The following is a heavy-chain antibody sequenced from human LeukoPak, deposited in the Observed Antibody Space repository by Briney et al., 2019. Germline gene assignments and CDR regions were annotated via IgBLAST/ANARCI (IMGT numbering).Heavy chain of an antibody. V-gene: IGHV1-18*01. J-gene: IGHJ4*02. D-gene: IGHD6-6*01. CDR2: ISAYNGNT. CDR1: GYTFASYG. Sequence: GASVKVSCKASGYTFASYGISCVRQAPAQGLEWMGWISAYNGNTNYAQKLQGRVTMTTDTSTSTAYMELRSLRSDDTAVYYCARGVGYSSSSDFDYWGQGTLVTVSS. CDR3: ARGVGYSSSSDFDY.